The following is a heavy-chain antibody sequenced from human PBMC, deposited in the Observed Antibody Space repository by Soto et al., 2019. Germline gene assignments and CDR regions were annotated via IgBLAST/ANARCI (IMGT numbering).Heavy chain of an antibody. Sequence: AGSGFTFSSYPMSWDRQAPGKGLEWVSTISSSGESTYYADSVKGRFTVSRDNSKNAVSLQMNGLGAEDTAVYYCAKNFWNGYYYFDSWGHGTLVTVSS. J-gene: IGHJ4*01. D-gene: IGHD3-3*01. CDR3: AKNFWNGYYYFDS. CDR2: ISSSGEST. V-gene: IGHV3-23*01. CDR1: GFTFSSYP.